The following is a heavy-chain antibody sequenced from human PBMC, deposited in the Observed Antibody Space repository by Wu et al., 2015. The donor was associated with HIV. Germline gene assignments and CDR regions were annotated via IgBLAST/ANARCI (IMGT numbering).Heavy chain of an antibody. CDR2: IIPIFGTA. V-gene: IGHV1-69*12. CDR1: GGTFSSYA. CDR3: ARLPGSGIVVVPAAIPLDY. Sequence: QVQLVQSGAEVKKPGSSVKVSCKASGGTFSSYAISWVRQAPGQGLEWMGGIIPIFGTANYAQKFQGRVTITADESTSTAYMELSSLRSEDTAVYYCARLPGSGIVVVPAAIPLDYVGQGTLVTGLL. J-gene: IGHJ4*02. D-gene: IGHD2-2*01.